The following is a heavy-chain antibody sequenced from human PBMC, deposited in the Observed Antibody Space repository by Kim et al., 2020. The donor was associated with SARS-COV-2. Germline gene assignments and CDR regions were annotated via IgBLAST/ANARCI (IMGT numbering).Heavy chain of an antibody. D-gene: IGHD3-10*02. V-gene: IGHV3-15*04. CDR1: GFTFPDAW. Sequence: GGSLRLSCTASGFTFPDAWMSWVRQAPGKGLEWVGRIESVSDGGTIEYAAPVKGRFTISRDDSKNTLFLQMNSLTTDDTAVYYCCIPLGPMLAHDAFDIWGQGTTVTVSS. CDR3: CIPLGPMLAHDAFDI. CDR2: IESVSDGGTI. J-gene: IGHJ3*02.